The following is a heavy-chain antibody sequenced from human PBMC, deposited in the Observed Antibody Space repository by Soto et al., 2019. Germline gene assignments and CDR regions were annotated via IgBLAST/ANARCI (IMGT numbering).Heavy chain of an antibody. Sequence: QVQLQESGPGLVKPSQTLSLTCTVSGGSISSGGYYWSWIRQHPGKGLEWIGYIYYSGRTYYNPSLHRRVSIAVDMTENQFSLKLASVTAADTSVYYCARGSFSSSSAWFDPWGRGTLVTVSS. J-gene: IGHJ5*02. V-gene: IGHV4-31*03. CDR1: GGSISSGGYY. CDR3: ARGSFSSSSAWFDP. CDR2: IYYSGRT. D-gene: IGHD6-6*01.